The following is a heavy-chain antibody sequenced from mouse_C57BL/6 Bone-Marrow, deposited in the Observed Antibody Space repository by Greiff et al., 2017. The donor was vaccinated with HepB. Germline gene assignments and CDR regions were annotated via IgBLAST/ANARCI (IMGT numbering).Heavy chain of an antibody. CDR1: GFTFSDYY. CDR2: ISNGGGST. J-gene: IGHJ3*01. CDR3: ARRFAY. V-gene: IGHV5-12*01. Sequence: EVMLVESGGGLVQPGGSLKLSCAASGFTFSDYYMYWVRQTPEKRLEWVAYISNGGGSTYYPDTVKGRFTISRDNAKNTLYLQMSRLKSEDTAMYYCARRFAYWGQGTLVTVSA.